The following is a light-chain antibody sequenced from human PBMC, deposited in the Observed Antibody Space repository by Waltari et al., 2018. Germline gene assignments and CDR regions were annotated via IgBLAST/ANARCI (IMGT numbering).Light chain of an antibody. Sequence: DIQMTQSPSTLSASVGDRVTLTCRASQNIYSWLAWYEQKPGKAPSLLIYKGSTLESGVSSRFSGSGSGTEFTLTISSLQPDDFATYYCQQYNDYPWTFGQGTKVEIK. J-gene: IGKJ1*01. V-gene: IGKV1-5*03. CDR2: KGS. CDR1: QNIYSW. CDR3: QQYNDYPWT.